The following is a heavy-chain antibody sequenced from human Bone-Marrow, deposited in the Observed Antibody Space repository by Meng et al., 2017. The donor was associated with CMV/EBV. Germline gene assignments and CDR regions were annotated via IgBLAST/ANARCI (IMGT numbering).Heavy chain of an antibody. CDR1: GGSFSGYY. V-gene: IGHV4-34*01. CDR2: INHSGST. CDR3: ARAGEAGKRDAFDS. J-gene: IGHJ3*02. Sequence: SETLSLTCAVYGGSFSGYYWSWIRQPPGKGLEWIGEINHSGSTNYNPSLKSRVTISVDTSKNQFSLKLSSVTAADTAVYYCARAGEAGKRDAFDSWGQGTMVTVSS. D-gene: IGHD6-13*01.